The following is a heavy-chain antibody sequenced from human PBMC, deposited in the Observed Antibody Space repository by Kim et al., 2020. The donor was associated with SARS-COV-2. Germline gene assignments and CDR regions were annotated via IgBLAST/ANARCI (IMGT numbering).Heavy chain of an antibody. D-gene: IGHD3-22*01. CDR1: GFTFSNAW. CDR3: TTDYDDSSGYSPGMYY. Sequence: GGSLRLSCAASGFTFSNAWMSWVRQAPGKGLEWVGRIKSKTDGGTTDYAAPVKVRITISRDDSKNTLYLQMNSLKTGDTAVYYCTTDYDDSSGYSPGMYYWGQGTLVTVSS. J-gene: IGHJ4*02. V-gene: IGHV3-15*01. CDR2: IKSKTDGGTT.